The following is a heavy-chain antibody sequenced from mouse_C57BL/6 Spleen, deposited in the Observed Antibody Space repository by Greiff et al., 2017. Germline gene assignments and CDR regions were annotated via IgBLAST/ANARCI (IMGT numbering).Heavy chain of an antibody. J-gene: IGHJ2*01. CDR1: GYTFTSYW. Sequence: QVQLQQPGAELVKPGASVKLSCKASGYTFTSYWITWVKQRPGQGLEWIGDIYPGSGSTNYNEKFKSKATLTVDTSSRTAYMQLSSRTSEDSAVYYCARRLEDVYFDYWGQGTTLTVSS. CDR3: ARRLEDVYFDY. CDR2: IYPGSGST. V-gene: IGHV1-55*01. D-gene: IGHD2-13*01.